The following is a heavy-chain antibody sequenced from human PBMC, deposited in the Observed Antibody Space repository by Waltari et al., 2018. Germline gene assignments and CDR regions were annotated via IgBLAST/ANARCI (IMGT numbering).Heavy chain of an antibody. Sequence: EVQLVESGGGLMPPGGSLRLSCAASGFTGSNNYMSWVRQAPGKGLEWVSVIYSGGTTHYADSVKGRFTISRDNSKNTLYLQMNSLRAEDTAVYYCARGAPRDWGQGTLVTVSS. V-gene: IGHV3-53*01. CDR1: GFTGSNNY. CDR3: ARGAPRD. CDR2: IYSGGTT. J-gene: IGHJ4*02.